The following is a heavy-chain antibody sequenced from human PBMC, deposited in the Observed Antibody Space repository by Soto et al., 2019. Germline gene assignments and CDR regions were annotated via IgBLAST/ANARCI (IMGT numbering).Heavy chain of an antibody. V-gene: IGHV4-31*03. CDR3: ARGYGRNFDY. CDR2: IYYSGST. Sequence: SETLSLTCTVSGGSISNLGYYWSLIRQHPGKGLEWIGYIYYSGSTYYNPSLKSRVTISVDTSKNQFSLKLSSVTAADTAVYYCARGYGRNFDYWGQGTLVTVSS. CDR1: GGSISNLGYY. J-gene: IGHJ4*02. D-gene: IGHD1-20*01.